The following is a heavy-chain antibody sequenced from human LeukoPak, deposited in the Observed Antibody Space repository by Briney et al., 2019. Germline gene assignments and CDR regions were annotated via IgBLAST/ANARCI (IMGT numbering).Heavy chain of an antibody. D-gene: IGHD3-22*01. CDR1: GGSINSGSYY. Sequence: SQTLSLTCTVSGGSINSGSYYWSWIRQPAGKGLEWIGRIYTSGSTNYNPSLKSRVTISVDTSKNQFSLKLSSVTAADTAVYYCAREVDYYDSSGYYYVFYFDYWGQGTLVTVSS. CDR2: IYTSGST. CDR3: AREVDYYDSSGYYYVFYFDY. J-gene: IGHJ4*02. V-gene: IGHV4-61*02.